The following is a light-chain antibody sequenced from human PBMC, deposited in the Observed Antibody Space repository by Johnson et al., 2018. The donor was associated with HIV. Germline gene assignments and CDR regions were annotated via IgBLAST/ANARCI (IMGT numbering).Light chain of an antibody. J-gene: IGLJ1*01. Sequence: QSALTQPPSVSAAPGQKVTISCSGSSSNIGNNYVSWYQQLPGTAPKLLIYENNKRPSGIPDRFSGSKSGTSATLGITGLQTGDEADYYCGKWDSSRRTAFFGTGTKVTVL. V-gene: IGLV1-51*02. CDR3: GKWDSSRRTAF. CDR1: SSNIGNNY. CDR2: ENN.